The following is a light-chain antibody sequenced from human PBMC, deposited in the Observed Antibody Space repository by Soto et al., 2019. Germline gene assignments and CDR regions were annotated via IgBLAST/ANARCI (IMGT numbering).Light chain of an antibody. V-gene: IGKV3-20*01. CDR3: QQYGSSLYT. CDR2: GAS. CDR1: QTVSNRN. Sequence: EIVLTQSAGSLSLSPGDRATLSYRASQTVSNRNLAWYQQRPGQAPKLLIYGASSRATGIPDRFSGSGSGADFTLTISRLEPEDFAVYYCQQYGSSLYTFGQGTKLEIK. J-gene: IGKJ2*01.